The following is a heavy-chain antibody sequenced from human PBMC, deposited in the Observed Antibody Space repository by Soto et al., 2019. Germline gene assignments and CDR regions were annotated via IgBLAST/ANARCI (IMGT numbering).Heavy chain of an antibody. J-gene: IGHJ4*02. V-gene: IGHV1-69*06. D-gene: IGHD3-9*01. CDR2: IIPIFDPA. Sequence: QVQLVQSGAEVKKXXXXVXXXXXXXGXXFXSXXXXXVXXXXXQGPGWIGGIIPIFDPANYAPKFQGRVTITADKATSTAYMELSSLRSEDTAVYYCARVLRRESLDYWCQGTLVTVAS. CDR3: ARVLRRESLDY. CDR1: GXXFXSXX.